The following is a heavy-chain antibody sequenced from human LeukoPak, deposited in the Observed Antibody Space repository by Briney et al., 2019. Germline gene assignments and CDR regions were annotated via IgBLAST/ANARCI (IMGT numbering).Heavy chain of an antibody. Sequence: GGSLRLSCAASGFTLNKYAMTWVRQAPGMGVKGVTRLSSSGSDTHYADSVRGRFTIFRDTSANTLFLEMRSLRADDTALYYCAKAAGRDGRTPNDFWGQGTLVTVSS. CDR3: AKAAGRDGRTPNDF. CDR2: LSSSGSDT. CDR1: GFTLNKYA. J-gene: IGHJ4*02. V-gene: IGHV3-23*01. D-gene: IGHD5-24*01.